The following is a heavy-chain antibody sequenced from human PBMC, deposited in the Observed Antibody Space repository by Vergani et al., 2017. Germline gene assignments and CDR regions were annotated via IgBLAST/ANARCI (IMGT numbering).Heavy chain of an antibody. CDR3: ARDIPPRFGESYGMDV. D-gene: IGHD3-10*02. CDR1: GFTVTNYA. J-gene: IGHJ6*02. CDR2: IYSGGST. V-gene: IGHV3-66*02. Sequence: VQLVESGGGVVQPGRSLRLSCVMSGFTVTNYAIFWVRQAPGKGLEWVSVIYSGGSTYYADSVKGRFTISRDNSKNTLYLQMNSLRAEDTAVYYCARDIPPRFGESYGMDVWGQGTTVTVSS.